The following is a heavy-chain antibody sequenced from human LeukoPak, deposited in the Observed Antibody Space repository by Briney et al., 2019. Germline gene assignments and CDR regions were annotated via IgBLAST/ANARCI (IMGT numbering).Heavy chain of an antibody. CDR3: ARHSRAVSYSSSSEYFDL. CDR2: IYYSGST. D-gene: IGHD6-6*01. J-gene: IGHJ2*01. Sequence: SETLSLTCTVSGGSISSYYWSWIRQPPGKGLEWIGYIYYSGSTNYNPSLKSRVTISVDTSKNQFSLKLSSVTAADTAVYYCARHSRAVSYSSSSEYFDLWGRGTLVTVSS. CDR1: GGSISSYY. V-gene: IGHV4-59*01.